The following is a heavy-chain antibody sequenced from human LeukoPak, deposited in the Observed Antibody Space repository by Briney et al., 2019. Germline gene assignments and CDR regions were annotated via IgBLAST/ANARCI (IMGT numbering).Heavy chain of an antibody. CDR1: GFTFSSFA. Sequence: GGSLRLSCTASGFTFSSFAMHWVRQAPGKGLEWVAVISYDGSNKYFADSVKGRFTISRDNSKNTLYLQMNSLRAEDTAVYYCARDQMISAAGLDYWGQGTLVTVSS. V-gene: IGHV3-30-3*01. CDR2: ISYDGSNK. D-gene: IGHD6-13*01. J-gene: IGHJ4*02. CDR3: ARDQMISAAGLDY.